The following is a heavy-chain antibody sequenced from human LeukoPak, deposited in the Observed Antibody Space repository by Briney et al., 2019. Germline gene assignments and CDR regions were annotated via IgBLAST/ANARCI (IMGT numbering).Heavy chain of an antibody. J-gene: IGHJ4*02. Sequence: GRSLRLSCAASGFTFSSYAMSWVRQAPGKGLEWVSAISGSGGSTYYADSVKGRFTISRDNSKNTLYLQMNSLRAEDTAVYYCANFRNGNYYFDYWGQGTLVTVSS. D-gene: IGHD4-17*01. CDR2: ISGSGGST. V-gene: IGHV3-23*01. CDR1: GFTFSSYA. CDR3: ANFRNGNYYFDY.